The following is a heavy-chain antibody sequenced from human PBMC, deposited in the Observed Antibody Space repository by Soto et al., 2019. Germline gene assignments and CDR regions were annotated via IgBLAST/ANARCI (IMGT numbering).Heavy chain of an antibody. CDR2: ISGSGGST. V-gene: IGHV3-23*01. Sequence: EVQLLESGGGLVQPGGSLRLSCAASGFTFSSYAMSWVRQAPGKGLEWVSAISGSGGSTYYADSVQGRFTISRDNSKNTLYLQMNSLRAEDPAVYYCATPSGKGGMNLQYYFDYWGQGTLVTVSS. J-gene: IGHJ4*02. D-gene: IGHD6-13*01. CDR1: GFTFSSYA. CDR3: ATPSGKGGMNLQYYFDY.